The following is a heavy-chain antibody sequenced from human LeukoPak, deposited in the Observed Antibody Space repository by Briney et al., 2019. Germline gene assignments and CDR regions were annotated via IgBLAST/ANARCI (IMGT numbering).Heavy chain of an antibody. J-gene: IGHJ4*02. Sequence: SETLSLTCAVYGGSFSGYYWSWLRQPPGKGLEWLGEINHSGSTNYNPSLKSRVTISVDTSKNQFSLKLSSVTAADTAVYYCARRDCSSTSCQHFDYWGQGTLVTVSS. D-gene: IGHD2-2*01. V-gene: IGHV4-34*01. CDR2: INHSGST. CDR1: GGSFSGYY. CDR3: ARRDCSSTSCQHFDY.